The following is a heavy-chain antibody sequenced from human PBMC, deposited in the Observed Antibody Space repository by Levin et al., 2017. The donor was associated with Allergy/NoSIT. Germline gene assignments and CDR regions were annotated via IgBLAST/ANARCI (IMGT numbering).Heavy chain of an antibody. CDR1: GFSFSSYW. J-gene: IGHJ3*02. D-gene: IGHD2-2*01. Sequence: QAGGSLRLSCAASGFSFSSYWMHWVRQAPGKGLVWVSRINVDGSSTTYADSVKGRFTISRDNAKNTVYLQMNSLRAEDTGVYYCAREPPSAFDIWGQGTMVTVSA. CDR3: AREPPSAFDI. V-gene: IGHV3-74*03. CDR2: INVDGSST.